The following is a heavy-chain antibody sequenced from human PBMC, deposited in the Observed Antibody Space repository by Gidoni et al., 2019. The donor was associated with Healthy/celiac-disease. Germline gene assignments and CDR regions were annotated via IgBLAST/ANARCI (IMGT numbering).Heavy chain of an antibody. V-gene: IGHV3-33*01. J-gene: IGHJ4*02. Sequence: QVQLVESGGGVVQPGRSLRLSCAASGFTFSSYGMHWVRQAPGKGLEWVAVILYDGSNKDYADSVKGRFTISRDNSKNTLYLQMNSLRAEDTAVYYCARDGDTAMVLDYWGQGTLVTVSS. CDR1: GFTFSSYG. D-gene: IGHD5-18*01. CDR2: ILYDGSNK. CDR3: ARDGDTAMVLDY.